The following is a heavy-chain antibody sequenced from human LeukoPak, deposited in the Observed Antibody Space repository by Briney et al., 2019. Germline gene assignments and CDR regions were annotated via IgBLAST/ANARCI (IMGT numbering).Heavy chain of an antibody. CDR3: ARDSGYGGDY. Sequence: QSGGSLRLSCAASGFTLSSYWMSWVRQAPGKGLEWVANIKRDGSERYYIDSVKGRFTISRDNAKNALFLEMNSLRAEDTAVYYCARDSGYGGDYWGQGTLVTVSS. CDR1: GFTLSSYW. D-gene: IGHD5-12*01. V-gene: IGHV3-7*01. J-gene: IGHJ4*02. CDR2: IKRDGSER.